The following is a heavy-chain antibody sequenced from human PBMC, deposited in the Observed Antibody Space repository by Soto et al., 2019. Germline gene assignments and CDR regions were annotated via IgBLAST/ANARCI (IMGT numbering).Heavy chain of an antibody. Sequence: QVQLVQSGAEVKKPGASVKVSCKASGYTFTSYGISWVRQAPGQGLEWMGWISAYKGNTNYAQKLQGRVTMTTDTSTSTVYMELRSLRADATAVYYCATDPGYGDYEIDYWGQGTLVTVSS. CDR1: GYTFTSYG. CDR3: ATDPGYGDYEIDY. CDR2: ISAYKGNT. D-gene: IGHD4-17*01. V-gene: IGHV1-18*01. J-gene: IGHJ4*02.